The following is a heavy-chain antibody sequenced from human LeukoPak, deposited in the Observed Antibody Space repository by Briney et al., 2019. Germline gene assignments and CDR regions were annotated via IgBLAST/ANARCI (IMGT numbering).Heavy chain of an antibody. J-gene: IGHJ4*02. D-gene: IGHD6-6*01. CDR1: GFTFSIYS. CDR3: AKVGQLVPFDY. CDR2: ISSTGRYI. Sequence: GGSLRLSCAASGFTFSIYSMNWVRQAPGKGLEWVSSISSTGRYIDYADSVKGRFTISRDNAKNTLYLQMNSLRAEDTAVYYCAKVGQLVPFDYWGQGTLVTVSS. V-gene: IGHV3-21*01.